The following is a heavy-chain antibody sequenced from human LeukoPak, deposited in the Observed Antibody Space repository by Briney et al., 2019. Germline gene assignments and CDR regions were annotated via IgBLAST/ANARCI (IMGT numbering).Heavy chain of an antibody. CDR2: IYTSGST. V-gene: IGHV4-61*02. J-gene: IGHJ6*03. CDR1: GGSISSGSYY. Sequence: SETLSLTCTVSGGSISSGSYYWSWIRQPAGKGLEWIGRIYTSGSTNYNPSLKSRVTMSVDTSKNQFSLKLSSVTAADTAVYYCAREGTGYYYYYMDVWGKGTTVTVSS. CDR3: AREGTGYYYYYMDV. D-gene: IGHD3/OR15-3a*01.